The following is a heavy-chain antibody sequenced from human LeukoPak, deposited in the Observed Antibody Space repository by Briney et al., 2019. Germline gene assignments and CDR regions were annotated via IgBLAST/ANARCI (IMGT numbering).Heavy chain of an antibody. Sequence: GGSLRLSCAASGFTFSNYWMSWVRQAPGKGLEWVADIKQDGSEKYYVDSVKGRFTISRDNAKNSLYLQMNSLRAEDTAVYNCARTAGYSSIVFDIWGQGTMVTVSS. CDR2: IKQDGSEK. CDR1: GFTFSNYW. V-gene: IGHV3-7*02. D-gene: IGHD2-2*01. CDR3: ARTAGYSSIVFDI. J-gene: IGHJ3*02.